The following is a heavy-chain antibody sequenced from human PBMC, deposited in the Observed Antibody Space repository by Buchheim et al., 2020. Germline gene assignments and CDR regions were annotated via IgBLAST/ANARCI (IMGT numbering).Heavy chain of an antibody. CDR1: GFNLRTYG. CDR3: ARESQQWPPNEHWCLDY. V-gene: IGHV3-33*01. J-gene: IGHJ4*02. D-gene: IGHD6-19*01. Sequence: QVQVVESGGGVVQPGTSLRLSCAASGFNLRTYGMHWVRQAPGKGLEWVAVLWYDGNKKYYADSVKGRFSVSRDTSKNTMYLQMDSLRAEDTAVYYCARESQQWPPNEHWCLDYWGQGTL. CDR2: LWYDGNKK.